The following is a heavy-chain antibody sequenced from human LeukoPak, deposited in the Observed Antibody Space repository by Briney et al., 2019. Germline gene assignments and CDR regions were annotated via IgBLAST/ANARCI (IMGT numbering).Heavy chain of an antibody. CDR3: ARDRDHQRNYSYMDV. Sequence: GGSLRLSCAASGFTFSSYWMHWVRHAPGKGLVWVSRINSDGSSTSYADSVKGRFTISRDNAKNTLYLQMNSLRAEDTAVYYCARDRDHQRNYSYMDVWGKGTTVTVS. J-gene: IGHJ6*03. CDR2: INSDGSST. D-gene: IGHD1-14*01. CDR1: GFTFSSYW. V-gene: IGHV3-74*01.